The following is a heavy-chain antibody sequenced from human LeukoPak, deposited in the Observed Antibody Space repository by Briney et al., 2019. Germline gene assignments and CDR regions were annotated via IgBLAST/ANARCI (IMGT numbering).Heavy chain of an antibody. CDR1: GFTFSSYA. J-gene: IGHJ3*02. CDR3: YTYYYDSSGNDAFDI. V-gene: IGHV3-30*09. Sequence: PGGSLRLSCAASGFTFSSYAMHWVRQAPGKGLEWVAVISYDGSNKYYADSVKGRFAISRDNSKNTLYLQMNSLRAEDTAVYYCYTYYYDSSGNDAFDIWGQGTMVTVSS. CDR2: ISYDGSNK. D-gene: IGHD3-22*01.